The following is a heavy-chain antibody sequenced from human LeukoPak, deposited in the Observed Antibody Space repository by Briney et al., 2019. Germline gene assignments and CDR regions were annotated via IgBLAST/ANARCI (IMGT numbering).Heavy chain of an antibody. CDR2: IYSGGAT. CDR1: GFTVSRKY. Sequence: PGGSLRLSCAASGFTVSRKYMTWVRQAPGKGLEWVSVIYSGGATYYADSVKGRFTISRDNSKNTLYLQMNSLRAEDTAVYYCARTSGYPYNFDNWGQGTLVTVSS. CDR3: ARTSGYPYNFDN. D-gene: IGHD3-22*01. V-gene: IGHV3-53*01. J-gene: IGHJ4*02.